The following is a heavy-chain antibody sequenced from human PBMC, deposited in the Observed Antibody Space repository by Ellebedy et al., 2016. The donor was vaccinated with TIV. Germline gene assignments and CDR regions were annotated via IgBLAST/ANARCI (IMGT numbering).Heavy chain of an antibody. CDR1: GFTFSSKY. D-gene: IGHD4-17*01. CDR2: VYSGGST. J-gene: IGHJ4*02. Sequence: GESLKISCAASGFTFSSKYMSWVRQAPGKGLDWVSVVYSGGSTYYGASVKGRFTISRDNSKNTLYLQMNSLRAEDTAVYYCASHGDYRYFDYWGQGTLVTVSS. V-gene: IGHV3-53*01. CDR3: ASHGDYRYFDY.